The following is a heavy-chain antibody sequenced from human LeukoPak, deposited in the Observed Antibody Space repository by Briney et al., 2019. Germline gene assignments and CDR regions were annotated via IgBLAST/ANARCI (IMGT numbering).Heavy chain of an antibody. J-gene: IGHJ4*02. CDR3: ARGVAAD. CDR1: GVTLSSYS. Sequence: PGGSLRLSCAVSGVTLSSYSMNWVRQAPGRGLEWVSSISSSSTYIHYADSVKGRFTISRDNAKNTLYLQMNSLRAEDTAVYYCARGVAADWGQGTLVTVSS. CDR2: ISSSSTYI. V-gene: IGHV3-21*01. D-gene: IGHD6-13*01.